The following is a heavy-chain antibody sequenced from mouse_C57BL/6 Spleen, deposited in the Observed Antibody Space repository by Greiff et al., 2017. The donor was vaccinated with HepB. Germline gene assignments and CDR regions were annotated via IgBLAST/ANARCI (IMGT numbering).Heavy chain of an antibody. V-gene: IGHV1-80*01. Sequence: VQLQQSGAELVKPGASVKISCKASGYAFSSYWMKWVKQRPGKGLEWIGQIYPGDGDTNYNGKFKGKATLTADKSSSTAYMQLSSLTSEDSAVYFCARSQGYYFDYWGQGTTLTVSS. CDR1: GYAFSSYW. CDR2: IYPGDGDT. CDR3: ARSQGYYFDY. J-gene: IGHJ2*01.